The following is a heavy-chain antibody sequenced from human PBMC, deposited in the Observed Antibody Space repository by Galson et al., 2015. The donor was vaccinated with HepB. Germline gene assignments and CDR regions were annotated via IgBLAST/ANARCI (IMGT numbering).Heavy chain of an antibody. CDR3: ARGRYCTTGACPYYFDN. CDR2: MNPDSGNT. D-gene: IGHD2-8*01. V-gene: IGHV1-8*01. J-gene: IGHJ4*02. CDR1: GYTFTNYD. Sequence: SVKVSCKASGYTFTNYDINWVRQASGQGLEWMGWMNPDSGNTGYAQKFQGRVTMTRNTSISTAYLDLSSLRSEDTAVYYCARGRYCTTGACPYYFDNWGQGILVTVSS.